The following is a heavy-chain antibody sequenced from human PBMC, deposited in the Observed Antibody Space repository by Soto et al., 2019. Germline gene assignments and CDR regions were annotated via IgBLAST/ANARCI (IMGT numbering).Heavy chain of an antibody. CDR3: ARRHGDHGAFDI. V-gene: IGHV3-30-3*01. D-gene: IGHD4-17*01. CDR2: ISYDGSNK. Sequence: ESGGGVVQPGRSLRLSCAASGFTFSSYPMHWVRQAPGKGLEWVAFISYDGSNKFYADSVKGRFTSSRDNSKNTLYLQMNSLRTEDTAVYYCARRHGDHGAFDIWGQGTVVTVSS. CDR1: GFTFSSYP. J-gene: IGHJ3*02.